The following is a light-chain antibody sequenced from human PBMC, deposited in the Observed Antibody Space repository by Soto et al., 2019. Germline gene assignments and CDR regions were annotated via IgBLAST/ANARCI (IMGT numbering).Light chain of an antibody. CDR3: QQIYSAPLT. CDR2: AAS. Sequence: DIQMIQSPSSLSASVGDRVTITCRASQSITTYLNWYRQKPGKAPKLLIYAASSLQSGVPSRFSGSGSETEFTLSISSLQPEDFATYFCQQIYSAPLTFGGGTKVDIK. CDR1: QSITTY. V-gene: IGKV1-39*01. J-gene: IGKJ4*01.